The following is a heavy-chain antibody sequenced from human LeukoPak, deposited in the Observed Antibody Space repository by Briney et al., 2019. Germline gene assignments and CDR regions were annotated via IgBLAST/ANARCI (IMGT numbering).Heavy chain of an antibody. CDR2: IYTSGST. J-gene: IGHJ3*02. CDR3: ARENQLLNDAFDI. V-gene: IGHV4-61*02. D-gene: IGHD2-2*01. Sequence: SETLSLTCTVSGGSISSGSYYWSWIRQPAGKGLEWIGRIYTSGSTNYNPSLKSRVTISVDTSKNQFSLKLSSVTAADTAVYYCARENQLLNDAFDIWGQGTMVTVSS. CDR1: GGSISSGSYY.